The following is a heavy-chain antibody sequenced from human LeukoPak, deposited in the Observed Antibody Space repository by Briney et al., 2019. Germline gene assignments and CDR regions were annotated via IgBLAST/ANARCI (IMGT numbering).Heavy chain of an antibody. Sequence: SETLSLTCTVSGDSISSYYWSWIRQPPGKGLEWIGYIYHGGSSCYNPSLKSRGTISMDRSKNQFSLKLRSVTAADTAVYYCARGKLAVDYWGQGTLVTVSS. CDR1: GDSISSYY. V-gene: IGHV4-59*12. J-gene: IGHJ4*02. CDR3: ARGKLAVDY. CDR2: IYHGGSS. D-gene: IGHD2-15*01.